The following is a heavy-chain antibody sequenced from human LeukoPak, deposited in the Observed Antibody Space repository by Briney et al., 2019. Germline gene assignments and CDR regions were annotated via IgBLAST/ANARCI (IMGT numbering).Heavy chain of an antibody. D-gene: IGHD3-3*01. Sequence: GASVKVSCKSSVYTYTSYYMHWVGRAPGQGLEWMGIINPTGGSTSYAQKFQGRVTMTRDTSTSTVYMELSSLRSEDTAVYYCARDRFWSPPYMGSGYDPFYIWGQGTMVTVSS. CDR2: INPTGGST. V-gene: IGHV1-46*01. J-gene: IGHJ3*02. CDR3: ARDRFWSPPYMGSGYDPFYI. CDR1: VYTYTSYY.